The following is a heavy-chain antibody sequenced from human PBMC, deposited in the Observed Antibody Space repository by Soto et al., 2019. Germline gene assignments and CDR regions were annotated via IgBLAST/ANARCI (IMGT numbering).Heavy chain of an antibody. J-gene: IGHJ4*02. CDR2: IYWDDDK. CDR1: GFSLTTTRMG. CDR3: AHAGDFDLLSFDR. D-gene: IGHD2-15*01. Sequence: QITLKESGPPLVRPAQTLTLTCAFSGFSLTTTRMGVAWILQPPGKAREWLALIYWDDDKRYSPSLKNRLTVSKDNSTNPVVLTITNISPDDTGTYFCAHAGDFDLLSFDRWGPGTLVTVSS. V-gene: IGHV2-5*02.